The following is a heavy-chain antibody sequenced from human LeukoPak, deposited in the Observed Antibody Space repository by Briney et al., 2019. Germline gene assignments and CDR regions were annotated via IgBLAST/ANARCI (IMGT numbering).Heavy chain of an antibody. CDR1: GFTFRSYW. D-gene: IGHD3-22*01. Sequence: PGGSLRLSCAASGFTFRSYWMRWVRQAPGKGLVWVSRINSDGSSTSYADSVKGRYTISRDNAKNTLYLQMNSLRAEDTAVYYCARGISDYYYDSSGYYFPFDYWGQGTLVTVSS. V-gene: IGHV3-74*01. J-gene: IGHJ4*02. CDR2: INSDGSST. CDR3: ARGISDYYYDSSGYYFPFDY.